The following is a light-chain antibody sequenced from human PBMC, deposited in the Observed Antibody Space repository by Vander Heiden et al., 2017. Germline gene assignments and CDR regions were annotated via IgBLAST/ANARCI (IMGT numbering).Light chain of an antibody. J-gene: IGKJ3*01. CDR3: QQRSNCPFT. CDR1: QSVSSY. V-gene: IGKV3-11*01. Sequence: EIVLTQSPATLSLSPGERATLSCRASQSVSSYLAWYQQKPGQAPRLLIHDASNRATGSPARFSGSGSGTDFTLIISSLEPEDFAVYYCQQRSNCPFTFGHGTKVDIK. CDR2: DAS.